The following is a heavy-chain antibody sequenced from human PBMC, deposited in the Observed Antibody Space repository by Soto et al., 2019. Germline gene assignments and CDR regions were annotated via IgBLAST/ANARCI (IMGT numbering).Heavy chain of an antibody. CDR1: GGSISSYY. CDR2: IYHSGST. Sequence: SETLSLTCTVSGGSISSYYCTWIRQPPPKGLEWIGYIYHSGSTYYNPSLKSRVTISVDTSKNQFSLKLSSVTAADTAVYYCARVRYYYDSSGYYRTPGFDYWGQGTLVTVSS. D-gene: IGHD3-22*01. J-gene: IGHJ4*02. CDR3: ARVRYYYDSSGYYRTPGFDY. V-gene: IGHV4-59*08.